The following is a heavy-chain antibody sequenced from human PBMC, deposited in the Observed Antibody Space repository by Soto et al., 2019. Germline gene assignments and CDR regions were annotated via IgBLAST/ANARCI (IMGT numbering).Heavy chain of an antibody. CDR2: IFYSGST. V-gene: IGHV4-39*01. J-gene: IGHJ5*02. Sequence: QLQLQESGPGLVKPSETLSLTCTVPSGSISSTIYSWDWIRQPPGKGLEWIGSIFYSGSTYYNPSRKSRVTISVDTSKNQFSLTLTSVTAADTAVYYCARQCRGVTCHWFVPWGQGTLVTVSS. CDR1: SGSISSTIYS. CDR3: ARQCRGVTCHWFVP. D-gene: IGHD2-15*01.